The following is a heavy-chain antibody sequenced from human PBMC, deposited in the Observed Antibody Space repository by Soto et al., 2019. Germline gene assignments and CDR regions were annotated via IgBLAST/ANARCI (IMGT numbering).Heavy chain of an antibody. CDR2: INTLSTAI. Sequence: SLRLSGVGLGCACTDYYRTWILQTPGKGLEWVAYINTLSTAIYYADSVKGRFTISRDNAKNSLYLQMNGLRAEDTATYYCARRLQWQLRPLDSWGRGTLVTVSS. D-gene: IGHD6-19*01. CDR1: GCACTDYY. V-gene: IGHV3-11*01. J-gene: IGHJ4*02. CDR3: ARRLQWQLRPLDS.